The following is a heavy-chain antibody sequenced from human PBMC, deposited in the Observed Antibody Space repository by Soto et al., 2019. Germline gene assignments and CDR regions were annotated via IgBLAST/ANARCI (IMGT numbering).Heavy chain of an antibody. CDR2: TYYSGST. V-gene: IGHV4-31*03. D-gene: IGHD5-18*01. J-gene: IGHJ4*02. Sequence: SETLSLTCTVSGGSISSGGYYWSWIRQHPGKGLEWIGYTYYSGSTYYNPSLKSRVTISVDTSKNQFSLKLSSVTAADTAVYYCARETAMPPGYYFDYWGQGTLVTVSS. CDR1: GGSISSGGYY. CDR3: ARETAMPPGYYFDY.